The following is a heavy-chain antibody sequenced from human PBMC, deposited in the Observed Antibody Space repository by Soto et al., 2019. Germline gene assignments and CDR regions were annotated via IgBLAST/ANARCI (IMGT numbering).Heavy chain of an antibody. CDR2: ITASGDST. V-gene: IGHV3-23*01. D-gene: IGHD3-9*01. CDR1: GFSFSNYA. Sequence: GGSLRLSCAASGFSFSNYAMSWVRQAPGKGLEWVSSITASGDSTYYADSVKGRFTISRDNSRNTVYLQMNSLIVDDSAIYFCADPAIDWALWGQGTLVTVYS. J-gene: IGHJ4*02. CDR3: ADPAIDWAL.